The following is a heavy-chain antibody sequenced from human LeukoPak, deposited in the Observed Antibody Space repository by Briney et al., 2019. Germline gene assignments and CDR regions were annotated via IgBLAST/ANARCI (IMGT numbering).Heavy chain of an antibody. J-gene: IGHJ4*02. V-gene: IGHV1-2*02. Sequence: ASVKVSCKASGYTFTGYYMHWVRQAPGQGLEWMGWINPNSGGTNYAQKFQGRVTMTRDTSISTAYMELSRLRSDDTAVYYCAAGPDILTGYYFDYWGQGTLVTVSS. CDR1: GYTFTGYY. CDR3: AAGPDILTGYYFDY. D-gene: IGHD3-9*01. CDR2: INPNSGGT.